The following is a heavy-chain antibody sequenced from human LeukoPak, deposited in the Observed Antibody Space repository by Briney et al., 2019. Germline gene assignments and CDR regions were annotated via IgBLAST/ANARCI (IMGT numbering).Heavy chain of an antibody. J-gene: IGHJ4*02. D-gene: IGHD3-22*01. CDR3: ARGNYYDSSGYYY. CDR1: GFTFSDYY. V-gene: IGHV3-11*01. CDR2: TSSSGSTI. Sequence: GGFLRLSCAASGFTFSDYYMSWIRQAPGKGLEWVSYTSSSGSTIYYADSVKGRFTISRDNAKNSLYLQMNSLRAEDTAVYYCARGNYYDSSGYYYWGQGTLVTVSS.